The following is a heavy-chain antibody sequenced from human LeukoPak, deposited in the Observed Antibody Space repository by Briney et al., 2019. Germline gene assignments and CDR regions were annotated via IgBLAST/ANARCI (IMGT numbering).Heavy chain of an antibody. Sequence: GGSLRLSCAASGFTFSSYDMHWVRQATGKGLEWVSAIGTAGDTYYPGSVKGRFTISRENAKNSLYLQMNSLRAEDTAVYYCARVAWYSSLYYFDYWGQGTLVTVSS. CDR3: ARVAWYSSLYYFDY. J-gene: IGHJ4*02. CDR1: GFTFSSYD. CDR2: IGTAGDT. V-gene: IGHV3-13*04. D-gene: IGHD6-13*01.